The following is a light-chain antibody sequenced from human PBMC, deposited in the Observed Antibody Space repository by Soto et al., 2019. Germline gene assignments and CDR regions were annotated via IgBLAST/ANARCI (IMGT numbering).Light chain of an antibody. CDR2: WAS. CDR1: QSVLYSSNNKNY. J-gene: IGKJ4*01. Sequence: DIVMTQSPDSLAVSLGERATINCKSSQSVLYSSNNKNYLAWYQQKPGQPPKLLIYWASTRESGVPDRFSGSGSGTDFTLTISSLQAEDVAVYYCQQYYSTLTFGCGTKVDIK. CDR3: QQYYSTLT. V-gene: IGKV4-1*01.